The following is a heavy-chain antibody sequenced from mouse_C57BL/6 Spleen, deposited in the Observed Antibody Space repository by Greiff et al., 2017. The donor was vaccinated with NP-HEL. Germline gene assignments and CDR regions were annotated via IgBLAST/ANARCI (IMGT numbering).Heavy chain of an antibody. Sequence: VQLQQSGPELVKPGASVKISCKASGYTFTDYYMNWVKQSPGQSLEWIGDINPNNGGTSYNQKFKGKATLTVDKSSSTAYMELRSLTSEDSAVYYCARWSQYYALDYWGQGTSVTVSS. J-gene: IGHJ4*01. CDR1: GYTFTDYY. V-gene: IGHV1-26*01. CDR2: INPNNGGT. CDR3: ARWSQYYALDY.